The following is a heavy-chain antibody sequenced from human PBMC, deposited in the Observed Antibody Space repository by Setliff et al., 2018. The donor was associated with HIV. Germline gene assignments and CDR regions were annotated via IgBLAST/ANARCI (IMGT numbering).Heavy chain of an antibody. CDR2: IFPNDEK. Sequence: SGPTLVNPTETLTLTCTVSGFSLSNTRMGVSWIRQPPGKALEWLAHIFPNDEKSYSASLKSRVTISEDTSKSQVVLTMTNMDPLDTATYFCARYNFRRGYWDYFDYWGHGTQVTVSS. V-gene: IGHV2-26*01. CDR1: GFSLSNTRMG. D-gene: IGHD3-3*01. J-gene: IGHJ4*01. CDR3: ARYNFRRGYWDYFDY.